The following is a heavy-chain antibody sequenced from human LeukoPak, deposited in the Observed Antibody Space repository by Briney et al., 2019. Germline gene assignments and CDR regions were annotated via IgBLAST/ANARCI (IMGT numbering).Heavy chain of an antibody. CDR3: ARDASRGGYYFDY. J-gene: IGHJ4*02. CDR1: GGSISSYY. Sequence: SETLSLTRTVSGGSISSYYWSWIRQPPGKGLEWIGYIYYSGSTNYNPSLKSRVTISVDTSKNQFSLKLSSVTAADTAVYYCARDASRGGYYFDYWGQGTLVTVSS. D-gene: IGHD3-16*01. CDR2: IYYSGST. V-gene: IGHV4-59*01.